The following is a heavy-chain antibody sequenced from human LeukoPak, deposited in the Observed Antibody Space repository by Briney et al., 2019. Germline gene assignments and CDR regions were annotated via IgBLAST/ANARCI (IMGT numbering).Heavy chain of an antibody. V-gene: IGHV4-4*07. Sequence: SETLSLTCTVSGGSISSHYWIWIRQPAGKGLEGIGRIYSSGSTNYNPSLTSRVTMSVDTSNNQISLKMTSVTAAGTAVYYWARAPAGQPYYYMDVWGKGATVTVSS. CDR3: ARAPAGQPYYYMDV. D-gene: IGHD2-2*01. CDR1: GGSISSHY. J-gene: IGHJ6*03. CDR2: IYSSGST.